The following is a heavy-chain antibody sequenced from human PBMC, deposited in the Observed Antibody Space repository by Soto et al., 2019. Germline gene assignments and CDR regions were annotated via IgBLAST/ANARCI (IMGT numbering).Heavy chain of an antibody. J-gene: IGHJ5*01. CDR3: ETERVRGTAHTWLAS. D-gene: IGHD1-1*01. Sequence: RQDTGKGLEWVAVITYDGSNTYYADSVKGRFTISRDNSKNTLYLQMNSLRAEDTAVYYFETERVRGTAHTWLASWGKGTLVTVS. V-gene: IGHV3-30*03. CDR2: ITYDGSNT.